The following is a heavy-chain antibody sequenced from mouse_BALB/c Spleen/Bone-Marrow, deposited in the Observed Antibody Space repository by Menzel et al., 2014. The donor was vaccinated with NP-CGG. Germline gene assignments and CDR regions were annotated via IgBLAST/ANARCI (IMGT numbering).Heavy chain of an antibody. CDR3: ARGDYGAFAY. D-gene: IGHD2-4*01. CDR1: GCNIKDTY. CDR2: IDPANGNT. Sequence: VLLKQSGAELVKPGASVKLSCTASGCNIKDTYMHWVKQRPEQGLEWIARIDPANGNTKYDPKFQGKATITADTSTNTAYLQLSSLTSEDTAVYYCARGDYGAFAYWGQGTLVTVSA. J-gene: IGHJ3*01. V-gene: IGHV14-3*02.